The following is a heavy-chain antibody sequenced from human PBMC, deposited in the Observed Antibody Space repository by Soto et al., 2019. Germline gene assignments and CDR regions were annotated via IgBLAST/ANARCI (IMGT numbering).Heavy chain of an antibody. CDR2: ISTYNDDT. CDR1: GYTFSNYG. V-gene: IGHV1-18*04. CDR3: ARGDILTGYFDF. J-gene: IGHJ4*02. Sequence: GASVKVSCEAAGYTFSNYGVTWVRQAAGQALEWMGWISTYNDDTNYAQNLQGRITLTTDTSTSTAYMELRTLTLADTALYFCARGDILTGYFDFWGQGTLVTVSS. D-gene: IGHD3-9*01.